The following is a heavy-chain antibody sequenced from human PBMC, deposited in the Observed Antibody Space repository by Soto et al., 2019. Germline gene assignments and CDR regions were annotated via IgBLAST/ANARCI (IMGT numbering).Heavy chain of an antibody. D-gene: IGHD3-10*01. V-gene: IGHV1-8*01. CDR1: GYTFTNHD. CDR3: ARGDQFGFGVDY. CDR2: MIPDSGRT. Sequence: QVQLVQSGAEVKKPGASVKVSCKASGYTFTNHDINWVRQVPGQGLEWMGWMIPDSGRTGYAQKFQGRVTMTRNTSTSTAYMELSSLRHEDTAVYYCARGDQFGFGVDYWGQGTLVTVSS. J-gene: IGHJ4*02.